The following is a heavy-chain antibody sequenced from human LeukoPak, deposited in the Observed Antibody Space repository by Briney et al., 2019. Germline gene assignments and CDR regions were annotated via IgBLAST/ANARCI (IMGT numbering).Heavy chain of an antibody. CDR1: GFTFDYYW. CDR2: IKESGSEK. Sequence: GGSLRLSCAASGFTFDYYWMTWVRQAPGKGLERRANIKESGSEKYYVDSVKGRFTISRDNAKNSLYLQMNSLREDTAVYYCARGWGERGKCRGGTCNNPQFDYWGRGTLVTVSS. D-gene: IGHD2-15*01. V-gene: IGHV3-7*01. J-gene: IGHJ4*02. CDR3: ARGWGERGKCRGGTCNNPQFDY.